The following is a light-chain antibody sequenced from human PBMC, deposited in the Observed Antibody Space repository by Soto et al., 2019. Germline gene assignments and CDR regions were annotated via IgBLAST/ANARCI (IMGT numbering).Light chain of an antibody. CDR2: GAS. V-gene: IGKV1-12*01. CDR3: QQANSFPLT. CDR1: QGISRW. Sequence: DIQMTQSPSFVSASVGVRVTITCRASQGISRWLAWYQQRPGKAPELLIDGASSLQSGVPSRFSGSGSGTDFTLTISSLQPEDFATYYCQQANSFPLTFGQGTRLEIK. J-gene: IGKJ5*01.